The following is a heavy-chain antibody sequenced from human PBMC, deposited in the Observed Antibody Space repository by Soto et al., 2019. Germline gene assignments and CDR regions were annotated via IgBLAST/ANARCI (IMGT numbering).Heavy chain of an antibody. Sequence: EVQLVQSGAEVKKPGESLKISCKGSGYSLTNYWIGWVRQMPGKGLEWMGIIYPGDSEIRYSPSFQGQVIISADKSISTAYLQWSSLKASDTAMYYCASQSAQLVPAAMYYYGLDVWGQGTTVTVSS. CDR3: ASQSAQLVPAAMYYYGLDV. J-gene: IGHJ6*02. CDR1: GYSLTNYW. D-gene: IGHD2-2*01. CDR2: IYPGDSEI. V-gene: IGHV5-51*01.